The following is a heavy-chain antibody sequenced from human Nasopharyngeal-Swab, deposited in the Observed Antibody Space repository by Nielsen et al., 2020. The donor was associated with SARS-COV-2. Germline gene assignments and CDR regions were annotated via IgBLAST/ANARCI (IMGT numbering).Heavy chain of an antibody. Sequence: GGSLKISCAASGFTFSTYSMNWVRQAPGKGLEWISYISGSGTIYYTDSVKGRFTISRDNAKNSLYLQMNSLRAEDTALYYCARDRYLARWGQGTLVTVSS. CDR3: ARDRYLAR. D-gene: IGHD3-16*02. J-gene: IGHJ4*02. CDR1: GFTFSTYS. CDR2: ISGSGTI. V-gene: IGHV3-48*01.